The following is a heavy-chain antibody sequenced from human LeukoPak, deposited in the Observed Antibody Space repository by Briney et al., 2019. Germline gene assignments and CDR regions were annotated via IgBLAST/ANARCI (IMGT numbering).Heavy chain of an antibody. D-gene: IGHD1-1*01. V-gene: IGHV4-59*01. CDR1: GGSISSYY. CDR2: IYYSGST. Sequence: SETLSLTCTVSGGSISSYYWSWIRQPPGKGVEWIGYIYYSGSTNYNPSLKSRVTISVDTSKNQFSLKLSSVTAADTAVYYCARGYRSVPVAFDIWGQGTMVTVSS. J-gene: IGHJ3*02. CDR3: ARGYRSVPVAFDI.